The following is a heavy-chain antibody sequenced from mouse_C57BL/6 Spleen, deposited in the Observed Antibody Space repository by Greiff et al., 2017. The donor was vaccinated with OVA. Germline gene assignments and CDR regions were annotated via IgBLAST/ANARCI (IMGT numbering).Heavy chain of an antibody. V-gene: IGHV1-12*01. D-gene: IGHD4-1*01. CDR1: GYTFTSYN. Sequence: QVQLQQSGAELVRPGASVKMSCKASGYTFTSYNMHWVKQTPRQGLEWIGAIYPGNGDTSYNQKFKGKATLTVDKSSSTAYMQLSSLTSEDSAVEFGAYLTGTSLRGDYWGQGTTLTVSS. J-gene: IGHJ2*01. CDR2: IYPGNGDT. CDR3: AYLTGTSLRGDY.